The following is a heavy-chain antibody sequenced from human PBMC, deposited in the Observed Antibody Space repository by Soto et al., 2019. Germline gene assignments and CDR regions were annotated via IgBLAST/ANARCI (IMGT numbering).Heavy chain of an antibody. CDR1: GGSISSSSYY. CDR3: ARQSSGWYNWFDP. V-gene: IGHV4-39*01. J-gene: IGHJ5*02. CDR2: IYYSGSI. D-gene: IGHD6-19*01. Sequence: QLQLQESGPGLVKPSETLSLTCSVSGGSISSSSYYWGWIRQPPGKGLEWIGSIYYSGSIYYNPSLKRLVTISVDTSKNQFSLKLSSVTAAETAVYYCARQSSGWYNWFDPWGQGTLVTVSS.